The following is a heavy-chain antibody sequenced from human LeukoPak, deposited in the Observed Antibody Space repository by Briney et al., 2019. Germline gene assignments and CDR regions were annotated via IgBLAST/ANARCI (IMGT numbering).Heavy chain of an antibody. J-gene: IGHJ4*02. D-gene: IGHD3-3*01. V-gene: IGHV3-23*01. CDR2: ISGSGGST. Sequence: SGGSLRLSCAASGFTFSSYAMSWVRQAPGKGLEWVSAISGSGGSTYYADSVKGRFTISRDNSKNTLYLQMNSLRAEDTAVYYCAKPLTYYDFCFDYWGQGTLVTVSS. CDR3: AKPLTYYDFCFDY. CDR1: GFTFSSYA.